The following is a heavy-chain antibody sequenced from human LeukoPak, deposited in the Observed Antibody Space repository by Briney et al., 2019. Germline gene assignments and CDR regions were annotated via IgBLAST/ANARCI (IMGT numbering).Heavy chain of an antibody. D-gene: IGHD2-15*01. V-gene: IGHV1-18*01. CDR3: ARGGSDCSGGSCYSVYYFDY. CDR2: ISDYNGNT. Sequence: GASVKVSCKASGYTFTSYGISWVRQAPGQGLEWMGWISDYNGNTNYAQKLQGRVTMTTDTSTSTAYMELRSLRSDDTAVYYCARGGSDCSGGSCYSVYYFDYWGQGTLVTVSS. CDR1: GYTFTSYG. J-gene: IGHJ4*02.